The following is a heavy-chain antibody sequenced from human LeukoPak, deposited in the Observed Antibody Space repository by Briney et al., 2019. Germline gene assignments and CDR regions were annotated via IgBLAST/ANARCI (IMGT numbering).Heavy chain of an antibody. V-gene: IGHV4-59*01. J-gene: IGHJ4*01. CDR2: IYNNGFT. CDR3: ARDRGGYDLDY. Sequence: SETLCVTRTVFAGSITTYYWNWIRQAPGKGLEWIGYIYNNGFTKYNPSLRSRVTISLDTSKNQFSLKLSSVTAADTAVYYCARDRGGYDLDYWGQASLASVSS. CDR1: AGSITTYY. D-gene: IGHD5-12*01.